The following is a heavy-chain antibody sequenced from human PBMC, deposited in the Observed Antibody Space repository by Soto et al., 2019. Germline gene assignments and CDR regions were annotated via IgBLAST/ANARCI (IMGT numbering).Heavy chain of an antibody. Sequence: LSLTCTVSGDSASSGGYYWTWIRQHPGKGLEWIGNIHYSGSTYYTPSLKSRLTISVDTSNNQFSLKLSSVTAADTAVYYCARALHMTTVTTGGYYYYPLDVWGQGTTVTVSS. D-gene: IGHD4-17*01. CDR1: GDSASSGGYY. V-gene: IGHV4-31*03. CDR2: IHYSGST. CDR3: ARALHMTTVTTGGYYYYPLDV. J-gene: IGHJ6*02.